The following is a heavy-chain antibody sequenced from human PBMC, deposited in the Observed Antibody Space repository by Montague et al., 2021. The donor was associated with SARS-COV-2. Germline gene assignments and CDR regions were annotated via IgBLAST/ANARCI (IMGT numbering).Heavy chain of an antibody. J-gene: IGHJ6*02. D-gene: IGHD5-18*01. V-gene: IGHV2-70*01. CDR3: ARIPVSGTAMDQYYYYYGMDV. Sequence: PALVKPTQTLTLTCTFSGFSLSTSGMCVSWIRQPPGKALEWLALIDWDDDKYYSTSLKARLTISKDTSKNQVVLTMTNIDPVDTATYCCARIPVSGTAMDQYYYYYGMDVWGQGTTVTVSS. CDR2: IDWDDDK. CDR1: GFSLSTSGMC.